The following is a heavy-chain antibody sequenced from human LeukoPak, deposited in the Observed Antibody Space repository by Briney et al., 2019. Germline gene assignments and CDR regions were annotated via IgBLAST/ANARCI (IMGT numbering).Heavy chain of an antibody. CDR1: GFTFDDYA. D-gene: IGHD2-2*01. Sequence: PGGSLRLSCAASGFTFDDYAMHWVRQAPGKGLEWVSGISWNSGSIGYADSVKGRFIISRDNAKNSLYLQMNSLRAEDTALYYCARYCSSTSCSDHYYYYYGMDVWGQGTTVTVSS. CDR2: ISWNSGSI. V-gene: IGHV3-9*01. J-gene: IGHJ6*02. CDR3: ARYCSSTSCSDHYYYYYGMDV.